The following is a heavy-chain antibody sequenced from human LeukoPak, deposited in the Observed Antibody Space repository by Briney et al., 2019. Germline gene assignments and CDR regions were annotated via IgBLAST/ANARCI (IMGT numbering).Heavy chain of an antibody. CDR1: GFTFTTYP. V-gene: IGHV3-30*04. J-gene: IGHJ6*03. CDR3: ATGALPIGFFELIRPGNYFSNYMGV. Sequence: PGRSLRLSCDASGFTFTTYPMHWVRQAPGKGLEWLTLISADCNNKDYADSVKGRFTISRDNSKNTLYLQMTSLTTEDTAMYYCATGALPIGFFELIRPGNYFSNYMGVSGKGTMVIVSS. D-gene: IGHD3-3*02. CDR2: ISADCNNK.